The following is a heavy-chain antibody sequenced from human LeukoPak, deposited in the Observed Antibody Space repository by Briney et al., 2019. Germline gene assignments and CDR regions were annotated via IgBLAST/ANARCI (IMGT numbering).Heavy chain of an antibody. V-gene: IGHV4-39*01. D-gene: IGHD2-15*01. CDR2: IYYGGST. CDR3: ARRSHCMGGSCPPV. J-gene: IGHJ6*02. Sequence: PSETLSLTCTVSGDSISSSYYYWVWIRQPPGKGLEWIGSIYYGGSTYSNPSLKSRVTISSDTPKNQFSLKLYSVTATDTAGYYCARRSHCMGGSCPPVWGQGTTVTVSS. CDR1: GDSISSSYYY.